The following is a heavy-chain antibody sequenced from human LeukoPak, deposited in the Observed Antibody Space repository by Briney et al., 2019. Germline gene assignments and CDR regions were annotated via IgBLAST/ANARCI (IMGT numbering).Heavy chain of an antibody. CDR1: GFTFSSYA. D-gene: IGHD3-9*01. CDR3: GKSTQRYNSLTGYYNSYYYYGMDV. CDR2: ISDSGGST. Sequence: GGSLRLSCAASGFTFSSYAMSCVRQAPGKGLEWVSAISDSGGSTYYADSVKGRFTISRDNSKNTLYLQMNSLRAEDTAVYYCGKSTQRYNSLTGYYNSYYYYGMDVWGQGTTVTVSS. V-gene: IGHV3-23*01. J-gene: IGHJ6*02.